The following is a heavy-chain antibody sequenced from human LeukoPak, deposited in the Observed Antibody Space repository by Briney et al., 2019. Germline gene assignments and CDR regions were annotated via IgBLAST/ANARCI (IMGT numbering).Heavy chain of an antibody. CDR3: AKLDGSGAGSSRPPIDY. CDR2: ISGTGGST. CDR1: GFTFSTYA. Sequence: GGSLRLSCAASGFTFSTYAMTWVRQAPGKGLEWVSLISGTGGSTYYADSVKGRFTISRDNSKNMLYLQIKSLGAEDTAIYYCAKLDGSGAGSSRPPIDYWGQGSLVTVSS. V-gene: IGHV3-23*01. J-gene: IGHJ4*02. D-gene: IGHD3-10*01.